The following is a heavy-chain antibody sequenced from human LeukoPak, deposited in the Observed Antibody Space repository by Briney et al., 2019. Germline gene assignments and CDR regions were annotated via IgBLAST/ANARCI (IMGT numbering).Heavy chain of an antibody. CDR1: GGSISTYY. CDR2: IYYSGSA. Sequence: PSGTLSLPCTVSGGSISTYYGNWIRQAPGKGLEWIGYIYYSGSANYNPSLKSRVTMSVDTSRNQFSLKLSSVTAADTAVYYCARDPSSGYFYYFDYWGQGTLVTVSS. V-gene: IGHV4-59*01. D-gene: IGHD3-22*01. J-gene: IGHJ4*02. CDR3: ARDPSSGYFYYFDY.